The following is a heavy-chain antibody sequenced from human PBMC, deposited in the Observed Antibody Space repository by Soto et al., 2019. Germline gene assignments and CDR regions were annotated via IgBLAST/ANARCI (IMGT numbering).Heavy chain of an antibody. CDR1: GFTFSSYG. J-gene: IGHJ4*02. V-gene: IGHV3-30*03. CDR3: AASSSPAAYFDY. D-gene: IGHD6-6*01. CDR2: ISYDGSNK. Sequence: GSLRLSCAASGFTFSSYGMHWVRQAPGKGLEWVAVISYDGSNKYYADSVKGRFTISRDNSKNTLYLQMNSLRAEDTAVYYCAASSSPAAYFDYWGQGTLVTVSS.